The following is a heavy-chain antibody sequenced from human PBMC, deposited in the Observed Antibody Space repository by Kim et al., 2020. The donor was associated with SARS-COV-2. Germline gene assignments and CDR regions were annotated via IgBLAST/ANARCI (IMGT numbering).Heavy chain of an antibody. Sequence: GGSLRLSCAASGFTFSSYAMSWVRQAPGKGLDWVSVIYSGGISTYYADSVKGRFTISRDNSKNTLYLQMNSLRAEDTAVYYCAKGSGSYYGYAFDIWGQGTMVTVSS. V-gene: IGHV3-23*03. CDR1: GFTFSSYA. J-gene: IGHJ3*02. D-gene: IGHD1-26*01. CDR2: IYSGGIST. CDR3: AKGSGSYYGYAFDI.